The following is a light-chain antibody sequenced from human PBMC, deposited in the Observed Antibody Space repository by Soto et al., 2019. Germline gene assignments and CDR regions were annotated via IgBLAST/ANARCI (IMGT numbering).Light chain of an antibody. Sequence: EIAMTQSPVTLSVSPGDRATLSCRASQSVNSNLAWYQQKPGQTPKLLIYVASTRATGIPARFSGSGSGTEFTLTISSLQSEDFAVYYCQQYNVWPLTFGGGTKVEIK. V-gene: IGKV3-15*01. CDR3: QQYNVWPLT. CDR2: VAS. CDR1: QSVNSN. J-gene: IGKJ4*01.